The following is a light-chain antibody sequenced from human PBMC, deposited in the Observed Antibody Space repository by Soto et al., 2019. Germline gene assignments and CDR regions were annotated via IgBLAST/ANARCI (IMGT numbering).Light chain of an antibody. CDR3: SSYITSNNLRV. CDR1: NSDSAGYNF. Sequence: QSALTQPPSASGSPGQSVTISCTGTNSDSAGYNFVSWFQQHPGKAPRLIIYEVNERPSGVPHRFSGSKSGNTASLTISGLQADDEADYYCSSYITSNNLRVFGTGTKVTVL. CDR2: EVN. J-gene: IGLJ1*01. V-gene: IGLV2-8*01.